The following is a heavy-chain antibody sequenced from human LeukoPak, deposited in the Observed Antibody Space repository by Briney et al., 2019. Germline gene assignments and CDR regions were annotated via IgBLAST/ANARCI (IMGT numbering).Heavy chain of an antibody. CDR2: IYYSGST. V-gene: IGHV4-59*02. Sequence: SETLSLTCTVSGGSVSNDYWSWVRQPPGKALEWIGNIYYSGSTYYNPSLKSRVTISVDTSKNQFSLKLSSVTAADTAVYYCAREWSLRGIGWFDPWGQGTLVTVSS. CDR3: AREWSLRGIGWFDP. CDR1: GGSVSNDY. J-gene: IGHJ5*02. D-gene: IGHD3-10*01.